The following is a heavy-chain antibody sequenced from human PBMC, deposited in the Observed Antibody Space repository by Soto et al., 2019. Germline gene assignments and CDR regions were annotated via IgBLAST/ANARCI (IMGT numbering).Heavy chain of an antibody. Sequence: QVQLQESGPGLVKPSQTLSLTCTVSGGSISNGDYYWNWIRQPPGKGLEWIGSIYYTGITYYNPALKSRFTMSLDTCKNQFSLKLSSVTAADTAMHYCTRTSAVEGDYWGQGILVTVSS. CDR2: IYYTGIT. D-gene: IGHD2-15*01. CDR1: GGSISNGDYY. CDR3: TRTSAVEGDY. J-gene: IGHJ4*02. V-gene: IGHV4-30-4*01.